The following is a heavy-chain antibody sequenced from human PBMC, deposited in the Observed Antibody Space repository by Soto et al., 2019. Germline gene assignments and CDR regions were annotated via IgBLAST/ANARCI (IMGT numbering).Heavy chain of an antibody. CDR1: GYTFSDSA. D-gene: IGHD1-26*01. Sequence: EVQVVESGGGLVQPGGSLKLSCAASGYTFSDSAMHWVRQASGKGLEWVGRIRSKANSYATVYAASVKGRFTISRDDSKNTAYLQMNSLKTEDTAVYYCARLWSEREPNFDSWGQGTLVSVSS. V-gene: IGHV3-73*01. CDR3: ARLWSEREPNFDS. CDR2: IRSKANSYAT. J-gene: IGHJ4*02.